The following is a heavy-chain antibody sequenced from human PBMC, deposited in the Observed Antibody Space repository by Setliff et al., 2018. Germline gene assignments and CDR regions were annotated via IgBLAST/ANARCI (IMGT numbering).Heavy chain of an antibody. CDR3: ARSTTTTTDY. V-gene: IGHV5-51*01. D-gene: IGHD2-2*01. CDR2: IYPGDSDT. CDR1: GNSFTNYW. Sequence: PGESLKISCKGFGNSFTNYWIGWVRQMPGKGLEWMGSIYPGDSDTRYSPSFEGQVTISGDKSTSTAYLQWSSLKASDTAMYYCARSTTTTTDYWGQGTLVTVSS. J-gene: IGHJ4*02.